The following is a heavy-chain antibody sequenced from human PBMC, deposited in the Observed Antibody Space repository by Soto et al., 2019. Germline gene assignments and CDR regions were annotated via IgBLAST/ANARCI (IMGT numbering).Heavy chain of an antibody. CDR2: IRGGGGSK. V-gene: IGHV3-23*01. Sequence: GGSLRRSCEDSGFTFSNFWISWVRQAPGKGLEWVADIRGGGGSKYYADSVKGRFTISSDNSKNTLYLQMNSLRVEDTAVYYCAKDPTSYDSSAQFDSWGQGTLVTVSS. D-gene: IGHD3-22*01. J-gene: IGHJ4*02. CDR1: GFTFSNFW. CDR3: AKDPTSYDSSAQFDS.